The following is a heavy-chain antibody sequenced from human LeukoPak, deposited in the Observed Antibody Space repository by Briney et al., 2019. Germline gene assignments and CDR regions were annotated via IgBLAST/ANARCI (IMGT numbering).Heavy chain of an antibody. D-gene: IGHD2-21*02. Sequence: PSETLSLTCAVYGGSFSGYYWSWIRQPPGKGLEWIGEINHSGSTNYNPSLKSRVTISVDTSKNQFSLKLSSVTAADTAAYYCARGWYSNWFDPWGQGTRVTVSS. CDR2: INHSGST. CDR3: ARGWYSNWFDP. J-gene: IGHJ5*02. V-gene: IGHV4-34*01. CDR1: GGSFSGYY.